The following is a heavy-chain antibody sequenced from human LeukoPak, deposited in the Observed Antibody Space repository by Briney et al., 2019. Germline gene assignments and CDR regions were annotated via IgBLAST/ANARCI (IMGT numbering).Heavy chain of an antibody. D-gene: IGHD1-14*01. CDR1: GYTFTAYY. J-gene: IGHJ3*02. Sequence: GASVKVSCKASGYTFTAYYMHWVGQAPGQGLEWMGWINPNSGGTNHALKFQGRVTIPRDTSIRTAHMDLSRLRSDDTAVYYCARGGTFTAFDIWGQGTMVTVSS. V-gene: IGHV1-2*02. CDR2: INPNSGGT. CDR3: ARGGTFTAFDI.